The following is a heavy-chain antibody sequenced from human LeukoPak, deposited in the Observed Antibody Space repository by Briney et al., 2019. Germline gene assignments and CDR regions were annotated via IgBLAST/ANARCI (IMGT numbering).Heavy chain of an antibody. CDR1: GFTFSSYI. CDR2: ISSSSSYI. CDR3: ARSARFPAFDY. J-gene: IGHJ4*02. V-gene: IGHV3-21*01. D-gene: IGHD2/OR15-2a*01. Sequence: GGSLRLSCAAPGFTFSSYIMNWVRQAPGKGLEWVSSISSSSSYIYYADSVKGRFTISRDNAKNSLYLQMNSLRAEDTAVYYCARSARFPAFDYWGQGTLVTVSS.